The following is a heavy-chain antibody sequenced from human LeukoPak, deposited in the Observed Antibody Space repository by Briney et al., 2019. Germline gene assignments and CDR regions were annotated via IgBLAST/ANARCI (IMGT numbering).Heavy chain of an antibody. Sequence: PGGSLRLSCAASGFTFTSYAMSCVRQAPGKGLEWVSASSGSGSSTYCADSVKGRFTISRDNSRNTLYLQMNSLRAEDTAVYYCAKVGSTVTTYYYYYMDVWGKGTTVTVSS. D-gene: IGHD4-17*01. CDR2: SSGSGSST. CDR3: AKVGSTVTTYYYYYMDV. CDR1: GFTFTSYA. V-gene: IGHV3-23*01. J-gene: IGHJ6*03.